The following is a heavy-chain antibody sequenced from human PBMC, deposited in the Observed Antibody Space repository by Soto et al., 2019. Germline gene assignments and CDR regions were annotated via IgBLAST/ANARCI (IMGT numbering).Heavy chain of an antibody. Sequence: PGGSLRLSCAASGFTFSSYWMHWVRQVPGKGLVWVSRINSDGSSTSYADSVKGRFTISRDNAKNTLYLQMNSLRAEDTAVYYCAGPSYGGSGSYYYWGQGTLVTVSS. CDR1: GFTFSSYW. V-gene: IGHV3-74*01. J-gene: IGHJ4*02. CDR3: AGPSYGGSGSYYY. CDR2: INSDGSST. D-gene: IGHD3-10*01.